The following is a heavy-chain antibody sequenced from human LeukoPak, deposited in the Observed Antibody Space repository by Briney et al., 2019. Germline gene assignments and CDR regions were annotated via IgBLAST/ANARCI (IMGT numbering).Heavy chain of an antibody. CDR1: GFTFSSYA. CDR2: ISYDGTDN. J-gene: IGHJ4*02. Sequence: GGSLRLSCAASGFTFSSYAMHWVRQAPGKGLEWMAVISYDGTDNYYVDSVKGRFTISRDNSKNTLYLQMNSLRAENTAVYYCARGPMIVVDAEHTFDYWGQGTLVTVSS. D-gene: IGHD3-22*01. V-gene: IGHV3-30*04. CDR3: ARGPMIVVDAEHTFDY.